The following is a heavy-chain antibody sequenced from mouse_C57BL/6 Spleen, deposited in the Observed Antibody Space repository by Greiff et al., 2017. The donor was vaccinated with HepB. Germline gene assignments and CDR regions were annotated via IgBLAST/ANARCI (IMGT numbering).Heavy chain of an antibody. CDR2: IDPEDGET. CDR3: ARRDVGFAY. D-gene: IGHD3-3*01. CDR1: GFNIKDYY. Sequence: EVQLQQSGAELVKPGASVKLSCTASGFNIKDYYMHWVKQRTEQGLEWIGRIDPEDGETKYAPKFPGKATITADTSSNTAYLQLSSLTSEDTAVDYCARRDVGFAYWGQGTLVTVSA. V-gene: IGHV14-2*01. J-gene: IGHJ3*01.